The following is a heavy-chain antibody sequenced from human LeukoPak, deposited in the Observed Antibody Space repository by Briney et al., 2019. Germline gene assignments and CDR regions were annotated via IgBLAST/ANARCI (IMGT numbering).Heavy chain of an antibody. CDR1: GYTFTGYY. D-gene: IGHD3-22*01. CDR2: INPNSGGT. J-gene: IGHJ4*02. V-gene: IGHV1-2*02. Sequence: ASVKVSCKASGYTFTGYYMHWVRQAPGQGLEWMGWINPNSGGTNYAQKFQGRVTMTRDTSISTAYMEQSRLRSDDTAVYYCARWYDSSGYYRTFDYWGQGTLVTVSS. CDR3: ARWYDSSGYYRTFDY.